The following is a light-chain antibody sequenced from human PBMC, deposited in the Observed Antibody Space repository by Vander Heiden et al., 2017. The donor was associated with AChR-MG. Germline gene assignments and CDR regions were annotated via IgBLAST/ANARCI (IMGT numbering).Light chain of an antibody. CDR1: RNDVGTYDV. J-gene: IGLJ3*02. CDR3: YSYAGSDTWV. V-gene: IGLV2-23*02. Sequence: SALTQPASVSGSPGQSITISCAGTRNDVGTYDVVSWYQQHPGKAPKLLIYEVHKRFSGVSHRLSGSKSGNTASLTISGLQAEDEADYYCYSYAGSDTWVFGGGTKVTVL. CDR2: EVH.